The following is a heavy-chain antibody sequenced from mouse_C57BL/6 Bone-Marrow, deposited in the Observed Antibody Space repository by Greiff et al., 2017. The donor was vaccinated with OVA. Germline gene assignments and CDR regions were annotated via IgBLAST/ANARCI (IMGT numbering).Heavy chain of an antibody. CDR2: INPSTGGT. V-gene: IGHV1-42*01. J-gene: IGHJ4*01. CDR1: GYSFTGYY. Sequence: VQLQQSGPELVKPGASVKISCKASGYSFTGYYMNWVKQSPEKSLEWIGEINPSTGGTTYNQKFKAKATLTVDKSSSTAYMQLKSLTSEDSAVYYCACGDLLWSMDYWGQGTSVTVSS. D-gene: IGHD2-1*01. CDR3: ACGDLLWSMDY.